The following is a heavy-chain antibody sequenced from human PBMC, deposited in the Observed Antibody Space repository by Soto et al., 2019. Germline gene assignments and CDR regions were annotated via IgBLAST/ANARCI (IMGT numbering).Heavy chain of an antibody. CDR3: ARGKDYDFWSGYRNWFDP. CDR2: INPNSGGT. V-gene: IGHV1-2*02. J-gene: IGHJ5*02. Sequence: QVQLVQSGAEVKKPGASVKVSCKASGYTFTGYYMHWVRQAPGQGLEWMGWINPNSGGTNYAQKFQGRVTMTRETSISTAYMELSRLRSDDTAVYYCARGKDYDFWSGYRNWFDPWGQGTLVTVSS. CDR1: GYTFTGYY. D-gene: IGHD3-3*01.